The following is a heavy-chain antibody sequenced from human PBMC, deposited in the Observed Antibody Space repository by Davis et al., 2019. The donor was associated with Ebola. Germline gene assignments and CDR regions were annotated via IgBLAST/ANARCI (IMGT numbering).Heavy chain of an antibody. J-gene: IGHJ4*02. CDR3: ARDGGDSGIRFDS. D-gene: IGHD3-10*01. CDR1: GFAFTGYW. CDR2: INQYGNER. V-gene: IGHV3-7*01. Sequence: PGGSLRLSCAASGFAFTGYWMGWVRQAPGTGLEWVANINQYGNERYYVDSVQGRFTISRDSAKNSLFLQMNNLRAEDTAVYYCARDGGDSGIRFDSWGQGTLVTVSS.